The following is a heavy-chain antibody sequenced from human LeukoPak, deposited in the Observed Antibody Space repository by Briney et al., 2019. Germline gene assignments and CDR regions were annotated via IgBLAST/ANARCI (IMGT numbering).Heavy chain of an antibody. CDR2: IYHSGST. V-gene: IGHV4-38-2*02. CDR3: ARAHRHGYFDY. J-gene: IGHJ4*02. Sequence: SETLSLTCTVSGYSISSGYYWGWIRQPPGKGLEWIGSIYHSGSTYYNPSLKSRVTISVDTSKNQFSLKLSSVTAADTAVYYCARAHRHGYFDYWGQGTLVTVSS. CDR1: GYSISSGYY.